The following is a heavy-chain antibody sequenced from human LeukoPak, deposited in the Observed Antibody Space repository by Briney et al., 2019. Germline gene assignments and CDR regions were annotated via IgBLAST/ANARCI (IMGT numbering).Heavy chain of an antibody. CDR2: FDPEDDRG. CDR3: ARDYYDSSGYANYGMDV. D-gene: IGHD3-22*01. CDR1: GYRLTELY. V-gene: IGHV1-24*01. J-gene: IGHJ6*02. Sequence: ASVKVSCKVSGYRLTELYIYWVRQAPGEGPEWMGGFDPEDDRGIYAQKFQGRVTMTEDTSTNTAYMELSSLRSEDTAVYYCARDYYDSSGYANYGMDVWGQGTTVTVSS.